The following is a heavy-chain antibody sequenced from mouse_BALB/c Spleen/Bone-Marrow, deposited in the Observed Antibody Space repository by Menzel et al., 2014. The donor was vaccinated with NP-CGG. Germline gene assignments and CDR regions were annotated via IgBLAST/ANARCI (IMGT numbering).Heavy chain of an antibody. CDR1: GFDFSRYW. CDR2: INPDSSTI. CDR3: ERLYYYGLFAY. Sequence: EVKLMESGGGLVQPGGSLKLSCAASGFDFSRYWMSWVRQAPGKGLEWIGEINPDSSTINYTPSLKDKFIISRDNAKNTLYLQMRKVRSEDTALYYRERLYYYGLFAYWGQGTLVTVS. D-gene: IGHD1-1*01. J-gene: IGHJ3*01. V-gene: IGHV4-1*02.